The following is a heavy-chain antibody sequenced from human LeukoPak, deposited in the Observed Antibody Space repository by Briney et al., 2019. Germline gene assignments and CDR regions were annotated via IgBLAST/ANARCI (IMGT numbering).Heavy chain of an antibody. D-gene: IGHD3-10*01. CDR3: ARDLYGSGDY. CDR2: IYYSGST. CDR1: GGSISSHY. J-gene: IGHJ4*02. Sequence: SETLSLTCTVSGGSISSHYWSWIRQPPGKGLEWIGYIYYSGSTNYNLSLKSRVTISVDTSKNQFSLKLSSVTAADTAVYYCARDLYGSGDYWGQGTLVTVSS. V-gene: IGHV4-59*11.